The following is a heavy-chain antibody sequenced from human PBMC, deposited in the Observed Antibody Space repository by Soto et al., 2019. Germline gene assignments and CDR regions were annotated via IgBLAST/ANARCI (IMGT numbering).Heavy chain of an antibody. D-gene: IGHD3-16*01. J-gene: IGHJ6*02. CDR1: GYTFTSYG. Sequence: QVQLVPSGAEVKKTGASVKVSCKASGYTFTSYGISWVRQAPGQGLEWMGWISAYNGNTNYAQKLQGRVTMTTDTSTSKAYMEQMSLRTDDTAVYYGARERRYYDYFWGSPTRYYGMDVLGQGTTVTVSS. V-gene: IGHV1-18*04. CDR2: ISAYNGNT. CDR3: ARERRYYDYFWGSPTRYYGMDV.